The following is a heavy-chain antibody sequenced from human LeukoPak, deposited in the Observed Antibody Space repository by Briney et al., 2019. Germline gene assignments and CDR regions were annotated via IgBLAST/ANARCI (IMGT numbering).Heavy chain of an antibody. CDR3: ARHPGKKYYQYYIDV. J-gene: IGHJ6*03. CDR2: IYSSGST. CDR1: GDSMSLYY. V-gene: IGHV4-4*09. Sequence: SETLSLTCSVSGDSMSLYYWRWLRQPPGKGLEWIGHIYSSGSTIYNTSLKSRVTISVEKSKNQFSLRLSSVTAADTAVYYCARHPGKKYYQYYIDVWGKGTTVTVSS.